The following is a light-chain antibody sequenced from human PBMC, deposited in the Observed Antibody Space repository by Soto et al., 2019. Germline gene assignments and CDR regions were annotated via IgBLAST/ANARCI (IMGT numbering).Light chain of an antibody. V-gene: IGKV3-11*01. CDR1: QSVSSY. CDR2: DAS. Sequence: EIVLTQSPATLSLSPGERDTHSCRASQSVSSYLAWYQQKPGQAPRLLIYDASNRATGIPARFSGSGSGTDFTLTISSLEPEDFAVYYCQQRSNWPLTFGQGTKVDIK. CDR3: QQRSNWPLT. J-gene: IGKJ1*01.